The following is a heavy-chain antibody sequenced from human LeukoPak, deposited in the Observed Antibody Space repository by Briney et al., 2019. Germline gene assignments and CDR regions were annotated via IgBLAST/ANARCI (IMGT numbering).Heavy chain of an antibody. CDR2: IKQDGSEK. V-gene: IGHV3-7*03. D-gene: IGHD5-18*01. CDR3: TKDSVAMVTTSDY. Sequence: PGGSLRLSCAASGFSFSSYWMNWVRQAPGKGLEWVANIKQDGSEKYYVDSVKGRFTISRDNAKNSLYVQMNSLRPEDTALYYCTKDSVAMVTTSDYWGQGTLVTVSS. CDR1: GFSFSSYW. J-gene: IGHJ4*02.